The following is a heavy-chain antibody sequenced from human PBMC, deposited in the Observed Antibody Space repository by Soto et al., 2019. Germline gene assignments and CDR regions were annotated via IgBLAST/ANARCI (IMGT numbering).Heavy chain of an antibody. CDR3: AKDRVDTAMDY. Sequence: QVQLVESGGGVVQPGRSLRLSCAASGFTFSSYGMHWVRQAPGKGLEWVAVISYDGSNKYYAASVKGRVTISRDNSKNTLYLHMNRLIAEDTAVYYCAKDRVDTAMDYWGQGDLVTVPS. J-gene: IGHJ4*02. V-gene: IGHV3-30*18. CDR1: GFTFSSYG. CDR2: ISYDGSNK. D-gene: IGHD5-18*01.